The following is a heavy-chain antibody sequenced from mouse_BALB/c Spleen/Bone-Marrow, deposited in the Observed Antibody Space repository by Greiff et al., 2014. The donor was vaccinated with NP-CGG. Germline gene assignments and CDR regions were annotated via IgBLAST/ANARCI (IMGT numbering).Heavy chain of an antibody. J-gene: IGHJ2*01. Sequence: VQLQQSGPDLVKPSQSLSLTCTVTGYSITSGYSWHWIRQFPGNKLEWMGYIQYSGNTNHNPSLKSRISITRDTSKNQFFLQLNSVTTEDTATYYCARRGNRLTHYFDYWGQGTTLTVSS. CDR1: GYSITSGYS. D-gene: IGHD2-1*01. CDR3: ARRGNRLTHYFDY. CDR2: IQYSGNT. V-gene: IGHV3-1*02.